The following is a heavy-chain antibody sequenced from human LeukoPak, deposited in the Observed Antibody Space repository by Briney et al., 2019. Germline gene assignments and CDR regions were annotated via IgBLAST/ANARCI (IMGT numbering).Heavy chain of an antibody. CDR1: GYTFTGYY. CDR2: MNPNSGNT. V-gene: IGHV1-8*02. D-gene: IGHD3-10*01. Sequence: GASVKVSCKASGYTFTGYYMHWVRQATGQGLEWMGWMNPNSGNTGYAQKFQGRATMTRNTSISTAYMELSSLRSEDTAVYYCARGHYYGSGSYLYYYYGMDVWGQGTTVTVSS. CDR3: ARGHYYGSGSYLYYYYGMDV. J-gene: IGHJ6*02.